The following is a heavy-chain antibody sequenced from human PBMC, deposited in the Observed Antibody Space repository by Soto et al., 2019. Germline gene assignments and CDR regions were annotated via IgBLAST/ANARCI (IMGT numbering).Heavy chain of an antibody. V-gene: IGHV3-48*02. CDR2: ISSSSSTI. CDR3: ASDLAALNWFDP. J-gene: IGHJ5*02. CDR1: GFTFSSYS. Sequence: SLRLSCAASGFTFSSYSMNWVRQAPGKGLEWVSYISSSSSTIYYADSVKGRFTISRDDAKNSLYLQMNSLRDEDTAVYYCASDLAALNWFDPWGQGTLVTVSS.